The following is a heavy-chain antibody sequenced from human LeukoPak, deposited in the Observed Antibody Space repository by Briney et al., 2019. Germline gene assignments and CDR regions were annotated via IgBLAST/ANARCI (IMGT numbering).Heavy chain of an antibody. CDR2: ISPSGDIT. CDR1: GFIFSSHG. CDR3: AELGITMIGGV. V-gene: IGHV3-23*01. Sequence: GGSLRLSCAVSGFIFSSHGMNWARQSPGKGGEGVSGISPSGDITYYADSVKGRFTIYRDNDKNSLYLQMNSLRAEDTAVYYCAELGITMIGGVWGKGTTVTIPS. J-gene: IGHJ6*04. D-gene: IGHD3-10*02.